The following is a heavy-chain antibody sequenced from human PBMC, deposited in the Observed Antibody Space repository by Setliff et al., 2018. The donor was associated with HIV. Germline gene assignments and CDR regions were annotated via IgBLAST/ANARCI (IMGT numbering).Heavy chain of an antibody. J-gene: IGHJ6*03. CDR1: GGSISSGGYY. Sequence: PSETLSLTCTVSGGSISSGGYYWSWIRQHPGKGLEWIGYIYYSGSTYYNPSLKRRVTISVDTSKNQFSLKLSSVTAADTAVYYWARSKKRGDYYYYYYYMDVWGKGTTVTVSS. CDR2: IYYSGST. D-gene: IGHD3-16*01. V-gene: IGHV4-31*03. CDR3: ARSKKRGDYYYYYYYMDV.